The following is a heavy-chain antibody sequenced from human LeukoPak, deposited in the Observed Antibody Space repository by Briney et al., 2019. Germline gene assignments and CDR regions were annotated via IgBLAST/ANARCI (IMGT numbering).Heavy chain of an antibody. CDR2: IANSGSP. V-gene: IGHV4-59*01. J-gene: IGHJ4*02. CDR3: ASESRQLGN. Sequence: SETLSLTCTVSGASISSLYWSWIRQPPGRGLEWIGFIANSGSPTYNPSLNSRVTISLDTSKNQFSLKVNYVTAADTAVYYCASESRQLGNWGQGTLVTVSS. CDR1: GASISSLY. D-gene: IGHD1-1*01.